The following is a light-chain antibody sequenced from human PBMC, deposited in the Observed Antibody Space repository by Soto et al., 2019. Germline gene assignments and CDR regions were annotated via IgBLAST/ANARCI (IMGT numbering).Light chain of an antibody. CDR3: QKYSSVPV. Sequence: DIQMTQSPTSLSASVGDRVTITCRASQDIRNFVAWYQQKPGKAPKLLIYAASTLQSGVPSRFSGSGSGTDFTLTINSLQPEDVATYSCQKYSSVPVFGPWTKGEIK. J-gene: IGKJ3*01. CDR2: AAS. CDR1: QDIRNF. V-gene: IGKV1-27*01.